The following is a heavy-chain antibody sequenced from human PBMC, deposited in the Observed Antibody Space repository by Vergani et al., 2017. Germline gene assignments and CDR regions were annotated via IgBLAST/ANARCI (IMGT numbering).Heavy chain of an antibody. J-gene: IGHJ4*02. CDR1: GFTFSSYA. V-gene: IGHV3-64*04. D-gene: IGHD5-12*01. CDR3: ARSQYSGXGDY. CDR2: ISSNGGST. Sequence: VQLVESGGGLVQPGGSLRLSCSASGFTFSSYAMHWVRQAPGKGLEYVSAISSNGGSTYYADSVKGRFTISRDNSKNTLYLQMNSLRAEDTAVYYCARSQYSGXGDYWGQGTLVTVSS.